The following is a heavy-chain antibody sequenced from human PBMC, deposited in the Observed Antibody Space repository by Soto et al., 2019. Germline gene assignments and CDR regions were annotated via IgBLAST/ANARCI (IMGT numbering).Heavy chain of an antibody. Sequence: PGGSLRLSCAASGFTFSNAWMSWVRQAPGKGLEWVGRIKSKTDGGTTDYAAPVKGRFTISRDDSKNTLYLQMNSLKTEDTAVYYCTTEGRVIIGYSYGYFDYWGQGTLVTVYS. V-gene: IGHV3-15*01. J-gene: IGHJ4*02. CDR2: IKSKTDGGTT. CDR1: GFTFSNAW. CDR3: TTEGRVIIGYSYGYFDY. D-gene: IGHD5-18*01.